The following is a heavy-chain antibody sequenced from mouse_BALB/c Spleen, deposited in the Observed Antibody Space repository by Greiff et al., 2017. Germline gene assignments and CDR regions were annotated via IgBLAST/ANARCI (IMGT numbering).Heavy chain of an antibody. CDR2: INPSTGYT. CDR1: GYTFTSYW. V-gene: IGHV1-7*01. CDR3: ARETDYDYPWFAY. J-gene: IGHJ3*01. D-gene: IGHD2-4*01. Sequence: QVQLQQSGAELAKPGASVKMSCKASGYTFTSYWMHWVKQRPGQGLEWIGYINPSTGYTEYNQKFKDKATLTADKSSSTAYMQLSSLTSVDSAVYYCARETDYDYPWFAYWGQGTLVTVSA.